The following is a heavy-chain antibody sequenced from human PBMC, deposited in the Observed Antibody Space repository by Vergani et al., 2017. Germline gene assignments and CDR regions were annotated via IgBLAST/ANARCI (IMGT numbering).Heavy chain of an antibody. CDR2: IYHSGST. J-gene: IGHJ5*02. CDR1: GYSISSGYY. V-gene: IGHV4-38-2*02. Sequence: QVQLQESGPGLVKPSETLSLTCTVSGYSISSGYYWGWIRQPPGKGLEWIGSIYHSGSTYYNPSLKSRVTISVDTSKNQFSLKLSSVTAADTAVYYCARDSGGYVGGSYEAWFDPWGQGTLVTVSS. D-gene: IGHD3-16*01. CDR3: ARDSGGYVGGSYEAWFDP.